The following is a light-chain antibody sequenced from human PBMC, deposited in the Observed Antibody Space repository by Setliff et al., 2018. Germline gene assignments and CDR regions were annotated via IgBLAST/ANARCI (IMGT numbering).Light chain of an antibody. CDR1: SSDVGVYNS. J-gene: IGLJ3*02. CDR2: EVS. V-gene: IGLV2-14*01. Sequence: QSVLTQPASVPGSPGQSITISCTGTSSDVGVYNSASWYQQHPGKAPKLMIYEVSNRPSGISSRFSGSKSGNTASLTISGLQAEDEADYYCSSHSTSSTGVFGGGTKVTVL. CDR3: SSHSTSSTGV.